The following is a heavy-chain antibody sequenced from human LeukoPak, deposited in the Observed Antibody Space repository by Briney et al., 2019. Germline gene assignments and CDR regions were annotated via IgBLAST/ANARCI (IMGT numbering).Heavy chain of an antibody. J-gene: IGHJ4*02. D-gene: IGHD5-24*01. CDR1: GFTFSSYW. Sequence: QPGGSLRLSCAASGFTFSSYWMHWVRQAPGKGLVWVSRVSNDGSSTTYADSVKGRFTISRDNTKNTLYLQMNSLGAEDTAVYYCVRDAWMASTPLDYWGQGTLVTVSS. CDR2: VSNDGSST. CDR3: VRDAWMASTPLDY. V-gene: IGHV3-74*01.